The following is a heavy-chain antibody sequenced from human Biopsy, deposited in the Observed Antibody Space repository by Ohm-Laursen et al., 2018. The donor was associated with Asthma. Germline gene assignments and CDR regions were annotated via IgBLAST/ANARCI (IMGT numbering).Heavy chain of an antibody. V-gene: IGHV1-69*01. J-gene: IGHJ4*02. CDR2: INSVFGTT. D-gene: IGHD2-2*01. CDR1: GGTFNTYV. Sequence: SSVKVSCKSLGGTFNTYVIGWVRQAPGLGLEWMGGINSVFGTTTYPQKFQDRVTITADDSTSTVYMELSSLRSEDTAVYYCARKAGSCISRTCYSLDFWGQGTLVTVSS. CDR3: ARKAGSCISRTCYSLDF.